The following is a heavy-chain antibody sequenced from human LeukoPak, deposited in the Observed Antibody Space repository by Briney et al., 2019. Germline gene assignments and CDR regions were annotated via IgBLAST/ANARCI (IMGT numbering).Heavy chain of an antibody. D-gene: IGHD3-10*01. J-gene: IGHJ3*02. Sequence: SETLSLTCSVSGGSISSYYWSWIRQPPGKGLEWIGYVYYSGSTNYNPSLKSRVTISIDTSKNQFSLKLSSVTAADTAMYYCARSDYHNSGSHTVFDAFDIWGQGTRVTVSS. CDR2: VYYSGST. CDR1: GGSISSYY. CDR3: ARSDYHNSGSHTVFDAFDI. V-gene: IGHV4-59*01.